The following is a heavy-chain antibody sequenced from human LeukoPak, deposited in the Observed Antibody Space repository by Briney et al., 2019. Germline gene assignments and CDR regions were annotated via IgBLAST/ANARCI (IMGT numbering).Heavy chain of an antibody. CDR3: ATDPTPGIGGQLLLYDS. V-gene: IGHV3-23*01. CDR2: ISGSGGST. J-gene: IGHJ4*02. D-gene: IGHD2-2*02. CDR1: GFTFSSYA. Sequence: QSGGSLRLSCAASGFTFSSYAMSWVRQAPGKGLEWVSAISGSGGSTYYADSVKGRFTISRDNSKNTLYLQMNSLRAEDTAVYYCATDPTPGIGGQLLLYDSWGQGTLVTVSS.